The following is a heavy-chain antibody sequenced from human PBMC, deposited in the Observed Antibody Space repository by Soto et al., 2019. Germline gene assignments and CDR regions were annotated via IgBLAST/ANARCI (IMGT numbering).Heavy chain of an antibody. CDR2: IYYSGST. V-gene: IGHV4-39*01. D-gene: IGHD2-15*01. CDR3: ARHPTRYCSGGSCYSVHYYYGMDV. J-gene: IGHJ6*02. CDR1: GGSISSSSYY. Sequence: SETLSLTCTVSGGSISSSSYYWGWIRQPPGKGLEWIGSIYYSGSTYYNPSLKSRVTISVDTSKNQFSLKLSSVTAADTAVYYCARHPTRYCSGGSCYSVHYYYGMDVWGQGTTVTV.